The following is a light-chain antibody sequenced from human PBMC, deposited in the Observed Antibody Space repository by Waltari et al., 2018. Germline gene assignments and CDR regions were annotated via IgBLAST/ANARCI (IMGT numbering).Light chain of an antibody. J-gene: IGKJ4*01. Sequence: DSVLTQSTGTLSLSHGERATLSCRASQSVISRYLAWYQQRPGQAPRLLIYGASTRATGIPDRFSGSGSGTDFTLTISRLEPEDSAVYYCQQYGSSPTTFGGGTKVEIK. CDR2: GAS. CDR3: QQYGSSPTT. V-gene: IGKV3-20*01. CDR1: QSVISRY.